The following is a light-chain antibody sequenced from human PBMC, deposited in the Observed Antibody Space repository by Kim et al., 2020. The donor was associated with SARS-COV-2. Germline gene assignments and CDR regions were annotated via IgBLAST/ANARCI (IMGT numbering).Light chain of an antibody. Sequence: DIQMTQSPPSLSASVGDRVTITCRASQDISHYLVWFQHKPGKAPKLLIYAASALHSEVPSRFSGSGAGTDFTLTISSLQPEDVATNYCQSYNSAPWTFGQGTKVDIK. J-gene: IGKJ1*01. CDR3: QSYNSAPWT. CDR2: AAS. CDR1: QDISHY. V-gene: IGKV1-27*01.